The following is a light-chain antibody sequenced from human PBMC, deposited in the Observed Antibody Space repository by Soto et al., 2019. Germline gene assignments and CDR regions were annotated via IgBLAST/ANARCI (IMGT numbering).Light chain of an antibody. Sequence: EIAMTQSPATLSVSPGERATLSCRASQSISTELAWYQQIPGQPPRLLIYSASTRATGVPARFTGSGSGSEFTLTISGLQSEDFAIYYCQHGHNWPLTFCQWTRLE. CDR1: QSISTE. CDR3: QHGHNWPLT. V-gene: IGKV3-15*01. J-gene: IGKJ2*01. CDR2: SAS.